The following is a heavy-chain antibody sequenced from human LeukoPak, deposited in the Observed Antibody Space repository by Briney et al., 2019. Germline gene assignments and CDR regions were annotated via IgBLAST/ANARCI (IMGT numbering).Heavy chain of an antibody. D-gene: IGHD6-19*01. Sequence: SETLSLTCTVSGGSISGYYWSWIRQPPGKGLEWIGYIYYSGTTNYNPSLKSRVTISVDTSKNQFSLKLSSVTAADTAVYYCARRYSGGWFFDYWGQGTLVTVSS. J-gene: IGHJ4*02. V-gene: IGHV4-59*08. CDR1: GGSISGYY. CDR2: IYYSGTT. CDR3: ARRYSGGWFFDY.